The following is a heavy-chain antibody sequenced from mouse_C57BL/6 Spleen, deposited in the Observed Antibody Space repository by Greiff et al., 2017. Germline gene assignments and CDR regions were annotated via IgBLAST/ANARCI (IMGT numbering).Heavy chain of an antibody. CDR1: GYTFTSYW. D-gene: IGHD2-4*01. CDR2: INPSSGYT. J-gene: IGHJ2*01. CDR3: ARGYYDTLYYFDY. V-gene: IGHV1-7*01. Sequence: VQLQESGAELAKPGASVKLSCKASGYTFTSYWMHWVKQRPGQGLEWIGYINPSSGYTKYNQKFKDKATLTADKSSSTAYMQLSSLTYEDSAVYYCARGYYDTLYYFDYWGQGTTLTVSS.